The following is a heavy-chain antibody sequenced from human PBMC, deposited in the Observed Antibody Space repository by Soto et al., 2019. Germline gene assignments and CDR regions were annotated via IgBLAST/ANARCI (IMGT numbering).Heavy chain of an antibody. D-gene: IGHD6-19*01. J-gene: IGHJ4*02. CDR2: INTDGGST. CDR3: ARRSSGWYFDY. Sequence: HPGGSLRLSCAASGFTFSSYWLHWVRQAPGKGLVWVSGINTDGGSTDYADSVKGRFIISRDDAKNTLYLQMNSLRAEDTAVYYCARRSSGWYFDYWGQGTLVTVSS. CDR1: GFTFSSYW. V-gene: IGHV3-74*01.